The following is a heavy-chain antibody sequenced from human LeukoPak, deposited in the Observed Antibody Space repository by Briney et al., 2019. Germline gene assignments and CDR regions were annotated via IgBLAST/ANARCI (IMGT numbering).Heavy chain of an antibody. V-gene: IGHV1-46*01. CDR3: ARGPAMDEEYYYDSSGYYYVFGFDY. J-gene: IGHJ4*02. CDR2: INPSGGSI. D-gene: IGHD3-22*01. CDR1: GYTFTSYY. Sequence: GASVKVSCKASGYTFTSYYMHWVRQAPGQGLEWMGIINPSGGSISYAQKFQGRVTMTRDTSTSTVYMELSSLRSVDTAVYYCARGPAMDEEYYYDSSGYYYVFGFDYWGQGTLVTVSS.